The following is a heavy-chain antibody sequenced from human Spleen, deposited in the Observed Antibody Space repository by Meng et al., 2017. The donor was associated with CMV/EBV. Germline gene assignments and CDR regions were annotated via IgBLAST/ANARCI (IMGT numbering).Heavy chain of an antibody. J-gene: IGHJ3*02. D-gene: IGHD2-21*02. CDR3: ARHFGGDSSGAYDI. Sequence: GSLRLSCAVYGGSFSGYYWSWIRQPPGKGLEWIGEINHSGSTNYNPSLKSRVTISVDTSKNQFSLRLSSVTASDTAMYYCARHFGGDSSGAYDIWGQGTMVTVSS. V-gene: IGHV4-34*01. CDR2: INHSGST. CDR1: GGSFSGYY.